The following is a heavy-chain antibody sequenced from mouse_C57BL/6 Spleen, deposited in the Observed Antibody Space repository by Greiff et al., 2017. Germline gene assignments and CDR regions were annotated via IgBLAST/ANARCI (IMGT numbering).Heavy chain of an antibody. D-gene: IGHD2-14*01. CDR1: GYTFTSYW. CDR3: ARGYSYYFDY. V-gene: IGHV1-7*01. Sequence: VQLQQSGAELAKPGASVKLSCKASGYTFTSYWMHWVKQRPGQGLEWIGYIHPSSGYTKYNQKFKYKATLTADKSSSTAYMQLSSLTYEDSAVYYCARGYSYYFDYWGQGTTLTVSS. J-gene: IGHJ2*01. CDR2: IHPSSGYT.